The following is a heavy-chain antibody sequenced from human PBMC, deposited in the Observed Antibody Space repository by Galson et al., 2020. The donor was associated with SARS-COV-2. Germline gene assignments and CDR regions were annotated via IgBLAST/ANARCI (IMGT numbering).Heavy chain of an antibody. CDR1: GGSMNSQF. D-gene: IGHD3-3*01. CDR2: IHHSGST. Sequence: SETLSLTCTVSGGSMNSQFWSWIRQPPGKGLEWVGYIHHSGSTKYNPSLKSRVTISIDTAKNQFSLKLSSVTAADTAVYYCTSGGYLESNWFDPWGQGTLVTVSP. J-gene: IGHJ5*02. CDR3: TSGGYLESNWFDP. V-gene: IGHV4-59*03.